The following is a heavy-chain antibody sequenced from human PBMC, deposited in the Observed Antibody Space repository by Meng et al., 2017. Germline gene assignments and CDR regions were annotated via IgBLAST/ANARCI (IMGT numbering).Heavy chain of an antibody. CDR3: ARGDYGSVSYYNPLDY. V-gene: IGHV4-59*01. CDR1: GGSISSYY. CDR2: IYYSGST. D-gene: IGHD3-10*01. J-gene: IGHJ4*02. Sequence: SETLSLTCTVSGGSISSYYWSWIRQPPGKGLEWIGYIYYSGSTNYNPSLKSRVTISVDTSKNQFSLKLSSVTAADTAVYYCARGDYGSVSYYNPLDYWGQGTLVTVSS.